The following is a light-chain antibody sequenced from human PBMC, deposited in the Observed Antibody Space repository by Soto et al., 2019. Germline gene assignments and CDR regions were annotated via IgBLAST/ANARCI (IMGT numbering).Light chain of an antibody. CDR1: SSDVGGYNY. CDR2: DVS. V-gene: IGLV2-14*01. CDR3: SSYTSSSTWV. Sequence: ALTQPASVSGSPGQSIAISCTGTSSDVGGYNYVSWYQQHPGKTPNLMIYDVSNRPSGVSNRFSGSKSGNTASLTISGLQAEDEADYYCSSYTSSSTWVFGGGTKVTVL. J-gene: IGLJ3*02.